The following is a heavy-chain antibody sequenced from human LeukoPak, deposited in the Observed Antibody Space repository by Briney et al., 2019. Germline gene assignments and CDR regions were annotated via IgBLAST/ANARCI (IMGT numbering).Heavy chain of an antibody. Sequence: GGSLRFSCAASGFTFSSYAMSWVRQAPGKGLEWVSAISGSGGSTYYADSVKGRFTISRDNSKNTLYLQMNSLRAEDTAVYYCAKVEGGYCSSTSCPGAFDIWGQGTMVTVSS. D-gene: IGHD2-2*01. CDR2: ISGSGGST. J-gene: IGHJ3*02. V-gene: IGHV3-23*01. CDR1: GFTFSSYA. CDR3: AKVEGGYCSSTSCPGAFDI.